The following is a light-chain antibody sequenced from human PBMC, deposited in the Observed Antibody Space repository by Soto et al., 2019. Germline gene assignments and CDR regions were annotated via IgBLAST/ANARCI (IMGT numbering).Light chain of an antibody. CDR3: QQYNNWPRT. Sequence: EIVMTQSPATLSVSPGERATLSCRALQSVSSNLAWYQQKPGQAHRLLIYGASTRATGIPARFSGSGSGTEFTLTISSLQSEDFAVYYCQQYNNWPRTFGQGTKVEIK. J-gene: IGKJ1*01. CDR2: GAS. V-gene: IGKV3-15*01. CDR1: QSVSSN.